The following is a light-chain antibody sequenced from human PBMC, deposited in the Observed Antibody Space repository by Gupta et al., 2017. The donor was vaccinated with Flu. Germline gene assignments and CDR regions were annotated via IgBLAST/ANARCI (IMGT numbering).Light chain of an antibody. J-gene: IGKJ4*01. CDR3: QQRNNWPLT. V-gene: IGKV3-11*01. CDR2: DAS. CDR1: QSVRAY. Sequence: DIVLTQSPAALSVSPGERVTLSCRASQSVRAYLAWYHQRPGQSPRLLIDDASNRATDVPARGNASGSETDFTLTISGLEPEDSGVYYCQQRNNWPLTFGGGTKVEIK.